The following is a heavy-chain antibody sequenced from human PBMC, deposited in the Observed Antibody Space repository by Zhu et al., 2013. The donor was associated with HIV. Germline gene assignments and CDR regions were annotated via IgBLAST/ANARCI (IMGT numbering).Heavy chain of an antibody. D-gene: IGHD6-19*01. V-gene: IGHV1-46*01. Sequence: QVQLVQSGAEVKEPGASVTVSCKASGDTSIKYYIHWIRQAPGPGLEWMGIINPSGGGANFAQKFQGRVTMTRDTSTSTVYMELSSLRFEDTAVYYCAGYSSGWSAPWKWGQGTLVTVCS. J-gene: IGHJ4*02. CDR2: INPSGGGA. CDR1: GDTSIKYY. CDR3: AGYSSGWSAPWK.